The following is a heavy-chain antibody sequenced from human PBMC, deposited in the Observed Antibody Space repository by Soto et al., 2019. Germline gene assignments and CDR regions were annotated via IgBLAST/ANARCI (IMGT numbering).Heavy chain of an antibody. V-gene: IGHV5-51*01. D-gene: IGHD2-2*02. J-gene: IGHJ5*02. CDR2: IYPGDSGT. Sequence: ESLKISCEGSGYSFTTHWIGWVRQMPGKGLEWVGFIYPGDSGTRYSPSFQGQVTISADKSISTAYLQWSSLKASDTAMYYCARQDCSSSGCYKRGWFDPWGQGTLVTVSS. CDR1: GYSFTTHW. CDR3: ARQDCSSSGCYKRGWFDP.